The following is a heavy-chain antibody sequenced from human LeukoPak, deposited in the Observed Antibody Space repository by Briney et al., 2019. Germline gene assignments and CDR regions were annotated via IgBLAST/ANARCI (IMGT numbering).Heavy chain of an antibody. CDR3: ARGPAGRITMVRGVTTYYYYYMDV. Sequence: SVKVSCKASGYTFTSYYMHWVRQAPGQGLEWMGGIIPIFGTANYAQKFQGRVTITTDESTSTAYMELSSLRSEDTAVYYCARGPAGRITMVRGVTTYYYYYMDVWGKGTTVTVSS. D-gene: IGHD3-10*01. CDR1: GYTFTSYY. V-gene: IGHV1-69*05. J-gene: IGHJ6*03. CDR2: IIPIFGTA.